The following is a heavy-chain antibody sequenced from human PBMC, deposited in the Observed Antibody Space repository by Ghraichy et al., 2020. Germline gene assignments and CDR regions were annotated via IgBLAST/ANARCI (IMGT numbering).Heavy chain of an antibody. Sequence: GGSLRLSCAASGFTFSSYAMSWVRQAPGKGLEWVSAISGSGGSTYYADSVKGRFTISRDNSKNTLYLQMNSLRAEDTAVYYCAKDPAVYSSSWYAVGIAVAGTGNYFDYWGQGTLVTVSS. CDR1: GFTFSSYA. CDR3: AKDPAVYSSSWYAVGIAVAGTGNYFDY. V-gene: IGHV3-23*01. D-gene: IGHD6-19*01. CDR2: ISGSGGST. J-gene: IGHJ4*02.